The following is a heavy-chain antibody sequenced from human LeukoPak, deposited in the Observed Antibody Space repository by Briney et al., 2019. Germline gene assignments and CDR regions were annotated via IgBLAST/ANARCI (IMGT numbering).Heavy chain of an antibody. D-gene: IGHD3-22*01. CDR3: ARVSRREWLLQNYYGMDV. Sequence: ASVKVSCKASGYTFTSYGISWVRQAPGQGLEWMGWISAYNGNTNYAQKLQGRVTMTTDTSTSTAYMELRSLRSDDTAVYYCARVSRREWLLQNYYGMDVWGQGTTVTVSS. CDR1: GYTFTSYG. V-gene: IGHV1-18*01. J-gene: IGHJ6*02. CDR2: ISAYNGNT.